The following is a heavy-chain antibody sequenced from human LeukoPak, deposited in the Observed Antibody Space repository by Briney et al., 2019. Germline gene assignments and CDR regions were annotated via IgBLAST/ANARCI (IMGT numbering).Heavy chain of an antibody. J-gene: IGHJ4*02. CDR2: INPNSGGT. D-gene: IGHD3-22*01. CDR1: GYTFTGYY. V-gene: IGHV1-2*06. CDR3: ARGQYDSSGYYFESTFTR. Sequence: ASVKVSCKASGYTFTGYYLHWVRQAPGHGLEWMGRINPNSGGTNFAQKFQGRVTMTRDTSISTAYMELSSLRSDDTAVYYCARGQYDSSGYYFESTFTRWGQGTLLTVSS.